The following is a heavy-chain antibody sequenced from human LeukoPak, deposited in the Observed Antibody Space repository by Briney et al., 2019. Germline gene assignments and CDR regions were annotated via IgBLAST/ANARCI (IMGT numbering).Heavy chain of an antibody. J-gene: IGHJ4*02. D-gene: IGHD3-10*01. CDR2: IYYSGST. Sequence: SETLSLTCTVSGGSISSSSYYWGWIRQPPGKGLEWIGSIYYSGSTYYNPSLKSRVTISVDTSKNQFSLKLSSVTAADTAVYYCARRIYYGSGSYSYFDCWGQGTLVTVSS. V-gene: IGHV4-39*01. CDR1: GGSISSSSYY. CDR3: ARRIYYGSGSYSYFDC.